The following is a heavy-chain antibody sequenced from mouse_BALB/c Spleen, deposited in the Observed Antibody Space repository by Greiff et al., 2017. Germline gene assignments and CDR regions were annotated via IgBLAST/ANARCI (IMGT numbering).Heavy chain of an antibody. J-gene: IGHJ3*01. V-gene: IGHV2-9*02. CDR1: GFSLTSYG. CDR2: IWAGGST. Sequence: VKLMESGPGLVAPSQSLSITCTVSGFSLTSYGVHWVRQPPGKGLEWLGVIWAGGSTNYNSALMSRLSISKDNSKSQVFLKMNSLQTDDTAMYYCAREGGRYDEGGAYWGQGTLVTVSA. CDR3: AREGGRYDEGGAY. D-gene: IGHD2-14*01.